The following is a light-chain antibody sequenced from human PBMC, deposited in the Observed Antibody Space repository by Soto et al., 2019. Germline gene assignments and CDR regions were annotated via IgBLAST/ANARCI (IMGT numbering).Light chain of an antibody. CDR2: DAS. CDR1: QSVTDNF. V-gene: IGKV3-20*01. Sequence: SLLTQSPGTLSLSPGERATLSCRASQSVTDNFLAWFQQKPGQAPRLLIFDASARATGIPDRFSGSGSVTDFTLTITRLEPEDFAVYYCQQYGNSPTFGGGTKVEL. J-gene: IGKJ4*01. CDR3: QQYGNSPT.